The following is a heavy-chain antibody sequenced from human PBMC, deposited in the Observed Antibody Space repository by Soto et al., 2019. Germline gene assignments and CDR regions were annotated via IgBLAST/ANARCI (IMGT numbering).Heavy chain of an antibody. Sequence: QLQLVQSGAEVKKTGSTLTVSCKALGNTFTYRYLHWVRQTPGHVLEWMGWLTHFSGDVHYAQKFQGRFTSTRCSSINTAYMRMSSLRSEDTAMYYCASGGAGSGPFTWELPDNWGQGTLVTVAS. D-gene: IGHD1-26*01. J-gene: IGHJ4*02. V-gene: IGHV1-45*02. CDR3: ASGGAGSGPFTWELPDN. CDR2: LTHFSGDV. CDR1: GNTFTYRY.